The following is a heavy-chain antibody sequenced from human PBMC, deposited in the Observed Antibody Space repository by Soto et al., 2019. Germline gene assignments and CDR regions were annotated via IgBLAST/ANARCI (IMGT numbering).Heavy chain of an antibody. CDR2: XAYXXSNA. V-gene: IGHV3-30-3*01. D-gene: IGHD2-15*01. CDR3: ARGDREDILVVVGARPGEYGIDI. Sequence: QVQLVESGGGVVQPGGSLRLSCAASGFTFRNHAMHWVRQAPXXGLECLAVXAYXXSNAFDRDSVKGRFTVSRDNSKNALYLDMDSLRSEDTGVYYCARGDREDILVVVGARPGEYGIDIWGQGTTVTVSS. J-gene: IGHJ6*02. CDR1: GFTFRNHA.